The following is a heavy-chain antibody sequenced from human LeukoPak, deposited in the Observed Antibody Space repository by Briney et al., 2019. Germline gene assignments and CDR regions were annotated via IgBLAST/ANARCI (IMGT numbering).Heavy chain of an antibody. CDR2: INSDGSST. Sequence: PGGSLRLSCAASGFTFNNYAMSWVRQVPGKGLVWVSRINSDGSSTSYADSVKGRFTLSRDNAKNTLYLQMNSLRAEDTAVYYCARDFHTYYYYGMDVWGQGTTVTVSS. J-gene: IGHJ6*02. CDR1: GFTFNNYA. V-gene: IGHV3-74*01. CDR3: ARDFHTYYYYGMDV.